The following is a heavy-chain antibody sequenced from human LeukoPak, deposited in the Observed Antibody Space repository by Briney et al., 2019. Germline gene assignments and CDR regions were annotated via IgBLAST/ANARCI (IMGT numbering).Heavy chain of an antibody. CDR2: INHSGST. CDR1: GGSFSGYY. V-gene: IGHV4-34*01. J-gene: IGHJ6*02. Sequence: SETLSLTCAVYGGSFSGYYWSWIRQPPGKGLEWIGEINHSGSTNYNPSLKSRVTISVDTSKNQFSLKLSSVAAADTAVYYCARDRLVVAAKVYYYYGMDVWGQGTTVTVSS. CDR3: ARDRLVVAAKVYYYYGMDV. D-gene: IGHD2-15*01.